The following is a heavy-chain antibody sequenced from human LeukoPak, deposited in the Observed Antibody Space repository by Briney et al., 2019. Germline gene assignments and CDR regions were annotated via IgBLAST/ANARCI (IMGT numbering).Heavy chain of an antibody. CDR1: GFTFSTYW. V-gene: IGHV3-7*03. J-gene: IGHJ4*02. CDR3: ARAVTSTEGY. Sequence: HTGGSLRLSCAASGFTFSTYWMTWVRQAPGKGLEWVASLNQDGGEKYYVDSVKGRFTISRDSAQKSLYLEMKSLSAKDTAVYYCARAVTSTEGYWGQGTLVTVSS. CDR2: LNQDGGEK.